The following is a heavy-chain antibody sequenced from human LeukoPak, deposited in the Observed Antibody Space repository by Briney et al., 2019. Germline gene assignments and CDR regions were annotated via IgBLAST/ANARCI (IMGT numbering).Heavy chain of an antibody. CDR1: GFKYRDYG. CDR3: AKVGFGFDY. D-gene: IGHD3-16*01. CDR2: ISYDGATE. V-gene: IGHV3-30*18. Sequence: GGSLRLSCLVSGFKYRDYGMHWVRQAPGKGLEWVAHISYDGATEHYADSVRGRFTVSRDDSKNTAYLQMDSLRPEDTASYFCAKVGFGFDYWGQGTVVTVSS. J-gene: IGHJ4*02.